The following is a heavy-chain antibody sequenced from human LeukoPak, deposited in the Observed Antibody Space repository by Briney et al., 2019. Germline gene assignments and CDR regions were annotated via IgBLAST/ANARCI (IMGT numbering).Heavy chain of an antibody. Sequence: PGRSLRLSCEASGFAFNTYAMHWVRQAPGKGLEWVTLIWHDGSHKFYIDSVRGRFTISRDNSKNTVYLQMNGLRAEDTAVYYCARKVDHFDYWGQGTLVTVSS. D-gene: IGHD2-15*01. V-gene: IGHV3-33*01. J-gene: IGHJ4*02. CDR3: ARKVDHFDY. CDR2: IWHDGSHK. CDR1: GFAFNTYA.